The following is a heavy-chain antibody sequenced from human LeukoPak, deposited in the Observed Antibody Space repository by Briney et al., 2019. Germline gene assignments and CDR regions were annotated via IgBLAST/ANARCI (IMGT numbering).Heavy chain of an antibody. Sequence: ASVKVSCKASGYTFTSYDVNWVRQATGQGLEWMGWMNPNSGNTGYAQKFQGRVTMTRNTSISTAYMELSSLRSDDTAVYCCARVRRHWFDPWGQGTLVTVSS. CDR3: ARVRRHWFDP. J-gene: IGHJ5*02. CDR1: GYTFTSYD. V-gene: IGHV1-8*01. CDR2: MNPNSGNT.